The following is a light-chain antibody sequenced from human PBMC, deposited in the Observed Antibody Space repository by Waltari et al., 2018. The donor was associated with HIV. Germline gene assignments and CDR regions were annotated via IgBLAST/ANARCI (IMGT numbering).Light chain of an antibody. J-gene: IGLJ2*01. CDR1: SSNIGSNT. V-gene: IGLV1-44*01. Sequence: QSVLTQPPSASGTPGQRVTISCSGSSSNIGSNTVNWYQHLPGTAPKLPIYSNNQRPSGVPDRFSGSKSGTSASLAISGLQSEDEADYYCAAWDDSLNGPGVVFGGGTKLTVL. CDR3: AAWDDSLNGPGVV. CDR2: SNN.